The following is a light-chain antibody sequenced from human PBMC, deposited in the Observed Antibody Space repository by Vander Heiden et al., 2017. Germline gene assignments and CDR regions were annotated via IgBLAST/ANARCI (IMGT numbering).Light chain of an antibody. CDR3: QSYDSTLSVV. J-gene: IGLJ2*01. CDR2: GNS. CDR1: SSNIGAGYD. Sequence: QSVLTQPTSVSGAPGQRVTISCTGSSSNIGAGYDVHWYQQLPGTAPKFLIYGNSNRPSGVPDRFSGSKSGTSASLAITGLQAEDEADYYCQSYDSTLSVVFGGGTKVTVL. V-gene: IGLV1-40*01.